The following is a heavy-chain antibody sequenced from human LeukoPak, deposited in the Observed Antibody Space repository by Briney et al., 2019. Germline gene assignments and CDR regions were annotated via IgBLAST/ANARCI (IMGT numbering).Heavy chain of an antibody. CDR2: IYYSGST. D-gene: IGHD1-26*01. V-gene: IGHV4-59*01. CDR3: ARDRIIVGATGNWFDP. CDR1: GGSISGYY. Sequence: SGTLSLTCAVSGGSISGYYWSWIRQPPGKGLERIGDIYYSGSTNYNPSLKSRVTISVDTSKNQFSLKLSSVTAADTAVYYCARDRIIVGATGNWFDPWGQGTLVTVSS. J-gene: IGHJ5*02.